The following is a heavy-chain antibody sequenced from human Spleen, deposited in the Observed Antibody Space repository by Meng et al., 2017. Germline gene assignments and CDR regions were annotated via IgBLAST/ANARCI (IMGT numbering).Heavy chain of an antibody. Sequence: GGSLRLSCAASGFTFSSSWMTWVRQAPGKGLEWVANIKQDGSDKYYVDSVKGRFTISRDNAKNSLYLQMNSLRAEDTAVYYWARPRGDGSYYDYWGQGTLVTVSS. V-gene: IGHV3-7*01. D-gene: IGHD1-26*01. J-gene: IGHJ4*02. CDR2: IKQDGSDK. CDR1: GFTFSSSW. CDR3: ARPRGDGSYYDY.